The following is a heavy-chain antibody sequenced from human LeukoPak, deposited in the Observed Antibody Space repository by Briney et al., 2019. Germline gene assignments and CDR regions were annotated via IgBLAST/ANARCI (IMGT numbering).Heavy chain of an antibody. CDR3: ARGGVAARRVYYYYYMDV. V-gene: IGHV3-48*03. D-gene: IGHD6-6*01. CDR2: ISSSGSTI. Sequence: GGSLRLSCAASGFTFSSYEMNWVRQAPGKGLEWVSYISSSGSTIYYADSVKGRFTISRDNAKNSLYLQMNSLRAEDTAVYYCARGGVAARRVYYYYYMDVWGKGTTVTVSS. J-gene: IGHJ6*03. CDR1: GFTFSSYE.